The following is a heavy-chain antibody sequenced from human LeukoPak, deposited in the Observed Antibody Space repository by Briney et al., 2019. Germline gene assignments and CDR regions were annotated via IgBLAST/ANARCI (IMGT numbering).Heavy chain of an antibody. J-gene: IGHJ6*03. D-gene: IGHD5-18*01. V-gene: IGHV1-2*06. Sequence: ASVKVSCKASGYTFTGYYMHWVRQAPGQGLEWMGRINPNSGGTNYAQKFQGRVTMTRDTSISTAYMELSGLRSDDTAVYYRARDLRIQLWGYYYYYMDVWGKGTTVTVSS. CDR1: GYTFTGYY. CDR2: INPNSGGT. CDR3: ARDLRIQLWGYYYYYMDV.